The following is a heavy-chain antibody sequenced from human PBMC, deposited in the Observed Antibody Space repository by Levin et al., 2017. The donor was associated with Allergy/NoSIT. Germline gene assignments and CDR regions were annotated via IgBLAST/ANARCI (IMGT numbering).Heavy chain of an antibody. CDR3: TTDVRCSGGSCYASGIDY. J-gene: IGHJ4*02. D-gene: IGHD2-15*01. V-gene: IGHV3-15*01. Sequence: NPGGSLRLSCSASGFAFSNTWMSWVRQAPGKGLEWVGRIQSKAEDGATDYAAPVKGRFTISRDDSKSTLYLHLNSLNTEDTAVYYCTTDVRCSGGSCYASGIDYWGQGTLVTVSS. CDR1: GFAFSNTW. CDR2: IQSKAEDGAT.